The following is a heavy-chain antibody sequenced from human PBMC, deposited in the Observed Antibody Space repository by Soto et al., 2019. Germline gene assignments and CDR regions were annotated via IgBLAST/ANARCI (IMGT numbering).Heavy chain of an antibody. Sequence: TLSLTCVVSGGTVASSDWWSWVRHSPGRGLEWIGNVYHTGDTNFNPSLQSRVTFSVDKSNNQFSLRLTSVTAADTAVYFCAREIVTAGGNNYFDPWGPGTLVTVSS. V-gene: IGHV4-4*01. CDR1: GGTVASSDW. CDR3: AREIVTAGGNNYFDP. D-gene: IGHD2-21*02. J-gene: IGHJ5*02. CDR2: VYHTGDT.